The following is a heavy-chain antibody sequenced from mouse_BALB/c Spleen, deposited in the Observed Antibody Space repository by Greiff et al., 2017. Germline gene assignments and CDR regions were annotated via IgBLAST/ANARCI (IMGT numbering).Heavy chain of an antibody. CDR3: ARGSGQFAD. CDR1: GYSITSGYF. V-gene: IGHV3-6*02. Sequence: EVQLVESGPGLVKPSQSLSLTCSVSGYSITSGYFWNWIRQSPGNKLEWMGYISYDGSNNYNPSLKNRITITRDTSKNQIFLKLNSVTTEDTATYDCARGSGQFADWGQGTLVTVSA. CDR2: ISYDGSN. J-gene: IGHJ3*01.